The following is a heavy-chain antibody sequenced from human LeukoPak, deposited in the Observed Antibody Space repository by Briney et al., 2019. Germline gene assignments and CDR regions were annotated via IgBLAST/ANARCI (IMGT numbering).Heavy chain of an antibody. Sequence: GGSLRLSCAASGFTFSSYAMSWVRQAPGKGLEWVSGISDNGGSTFYADSVKGRFTISRDNSKNTLYLQMNSLRAEDTAVYYCAKDLEYYDSSGYYYTGFDYWGQGTLVTVSS. CDR1: GFTFSSYA. D-gene: IGHD3-22*01. V-gene: IGHV3-23*01. J-gene: IGHJ4*02. CDR2: ISDNGGST. CDR3: AKDLEYYDSSGYYYTGFDY.